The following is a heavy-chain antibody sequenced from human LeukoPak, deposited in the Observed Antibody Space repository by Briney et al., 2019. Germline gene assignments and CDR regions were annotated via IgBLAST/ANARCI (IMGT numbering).Heavy chain of an antibody. D-gene: IGHD3-10*01. CDR3: ASHQRGITMVRGFDY. CDR2: ISGGGGST. V-gene: IGHV3-23*01. Sequence: PGGSLRLSCAASGFTFSSYAMSWVRQAPGKGLEWVSAISGGGGSTYYADSVKGRFTISRDNSKNTLYLQMNSLRAEDTAVYYCASHQRGITMVRGFDYWGQGTLVTVSS. J-gene: IGHJ4*02. CDR1: GFTFSSYA.